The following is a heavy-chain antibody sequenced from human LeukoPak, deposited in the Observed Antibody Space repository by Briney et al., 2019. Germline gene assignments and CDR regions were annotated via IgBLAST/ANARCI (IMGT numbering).Heavy chain of an antibody. Sequence: SGGSLRLSCAASGFTFSSYGMHWVRQAPGKGLEWVAFIRYDGINKYYADSVKGRFTISRDNSKNTLYLQMNSLRAEDTAVYYCARVLHKRNYDSTTYYGYWGQGTLVTVSS. V-gene: IGHV3-30*02. D-gene: IGHD3-22*01. CDR3: ARVLHKRNYDSTTYYGY. CDR1: GFTFSSYG. CDR2: IRYDGINK. J-gene: IGHJ4*02.